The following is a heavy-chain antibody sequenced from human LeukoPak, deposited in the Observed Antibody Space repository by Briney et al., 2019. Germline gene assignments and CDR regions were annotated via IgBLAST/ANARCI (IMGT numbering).Heavy chain of an antibody. D-gene: IGHD6-13*01. CDR3: AREGNSSSWYFSY. J-gene: IGHJ4*02. V-gene: IGHV1-2*02. CDR1: GYTFTGCY. Sequence: ASVKVSCKASGYTFTGCYMHWVRQAPGQGLEWMGWINPNSGGTNYAQKFQGRVTMTRDTSISTAYMELSRLRSDDTAVYYCAREGNSSSWYFSYWGQGTLVTVSS. CDR2: INPNSGGT.